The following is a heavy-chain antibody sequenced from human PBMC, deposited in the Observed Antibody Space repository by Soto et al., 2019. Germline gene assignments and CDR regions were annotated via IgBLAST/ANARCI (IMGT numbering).Heavy chain of an antibody. CDR1: GFSISSSW. CDR3: ARSTLEWLLVFDF. V-gene: IGHV3-7*01. CDR2: MNQDGSHV. J-gene: IGHJ4*02. Sequence: TGGSLRLSCVASGFSISSSWICWIRQTPGKGLEWVTNMNQDGSHVAYADAVKGRFTVSRDNAKNAVYLQMNSLTVEDTAVYYCARSTLEWLLVFDFWGQGTQVTVS. D-gene: IGHD3-3*01.